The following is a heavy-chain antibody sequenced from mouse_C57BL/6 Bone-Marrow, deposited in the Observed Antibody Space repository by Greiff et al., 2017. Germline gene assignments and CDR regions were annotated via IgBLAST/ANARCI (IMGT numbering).Heavy chain of an antibody. J-gene: IGHJ3*01. CDR3: GRPPCYYGSSDQAD. V-gene: IGHV1-64*01. CDR1: GYTFTSYW. Sequence: VQLQQPGAELVKPGASVQLSCKASGYTFTSYWMHWVKQRPGQGLEWIGMIHPNSGSTNYNEKFKSQATLTVDKSSSTAYMQLSSLTSEDSAVYYCGRPPCYYGSSDQADWGQGTRVTVSA. CDR2: IHPNSGST. D-gene: IGHD1-1*01.